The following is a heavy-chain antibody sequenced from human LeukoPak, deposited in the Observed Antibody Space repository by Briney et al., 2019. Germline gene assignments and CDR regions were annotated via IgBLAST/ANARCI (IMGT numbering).Heavy chain of an antibody. CDR1: GFTFSLYA. CDR3: ARWGRDLDAFDI. Sequence: PGRSLRLSCAASGFTFSLYAMHWVRQAPGKGLEWVALIWYDGSKKYYADSVEGRFTISRDNSKNTLYLQMNSLRADDTAVYYCARWGRDLDAFDIWGQGTMVTVSS. J-gene: IGHJ3*02. V-gene: IGHV3-33*01. CDR2: IWYDGSKK. D-gene: IGHD3-16*01.